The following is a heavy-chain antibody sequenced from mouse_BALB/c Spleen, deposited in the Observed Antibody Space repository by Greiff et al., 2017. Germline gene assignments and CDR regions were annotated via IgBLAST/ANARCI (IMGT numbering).Heavy chain of an antibody. CDR3: ARDPYYAMDY. Sequence: EVKLMESGGGLVQPGGSRKLSCAASGFTFSSFGMHWVRQAPEKGLEWVAYISSGSSTIYYADTVKGRFTISRDNPKNTLFLQMTSLRSEDTAMYYCARDPYYAMDYWGQGTSVTVSS. CDR1: GFTFSSFG. V-gene: IGHV5-17*02. CDR2: ISSGSSTI. J-gene: IGHJ4*01.